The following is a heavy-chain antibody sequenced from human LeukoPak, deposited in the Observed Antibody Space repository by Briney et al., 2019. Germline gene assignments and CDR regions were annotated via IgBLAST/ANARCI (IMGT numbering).Heavy chain of an antibody. CDR1: GYTFSNYY. CDR3: ARHVSSSNEDY. J-gene: IGHJ4*02. Sequence: GASVKVSCKASGYTFSNYYMHWVRQAPGQGLEWMGWINPSSGGTNFAQKFQGRVTMTRDTSISTAYMELHGLRSDGTAVYYCARHVSSSNEDYWGQGTLVTVSS. CDR2: INPSSGGT. D-gene: IGHD2-8*01. V-gene: IGHV1-2*02.